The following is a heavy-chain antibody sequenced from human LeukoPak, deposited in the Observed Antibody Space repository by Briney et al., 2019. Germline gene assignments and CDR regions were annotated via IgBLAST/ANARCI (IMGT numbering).Heavy chain of an antibody. CDR2: INHSGST. V-gene: IGHV4-34*01. Sequence: SETLSLTCAVYGGSFSGYYWSWIRQPPGKGLEWIGEINHSGSTNYNPSLKSRVTIPVDTSKNQFSLKLSSVTAADTAVYYCARHGWLPPSYYYYYYMDVWGKGTTVTISS. CDR1: GGSFSGYY. D-gene: IGHD3-22*01. J-gene: IGHJ6*03. CDR3: ARHGWLPPSYYYYYYMDV.